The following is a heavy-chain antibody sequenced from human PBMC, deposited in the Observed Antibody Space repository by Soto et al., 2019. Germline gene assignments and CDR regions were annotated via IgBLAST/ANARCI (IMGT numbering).Heavy chain of an antibody. V-gene: IGHV2-5*02. D-gene: IGHD6-13*01. CDR3: AHRRSGIAAADTYFDY. CDR2: IYWDDDK. J-gene: IGHJ4*02. Sequence: QITLKESGPTLVKPTQTLTLTCTFSGFSLSTSGVGVGWIRQPPGKALEWLAPIYWDDDKRYSPSLKSRLTITKDTSKNQVVLTMTNMDPVDTATYYCAHRRSGIAAADTYFDYWGQGTLVTVSS. CDR1: GFSLSTSGVG.